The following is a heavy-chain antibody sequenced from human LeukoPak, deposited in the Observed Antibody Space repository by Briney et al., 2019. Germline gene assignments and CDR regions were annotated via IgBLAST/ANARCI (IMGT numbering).Heavy chain of an antibody. V-gene: IGHV2-26*01. J-gene: IGHJ2*01. CDR1: WFSLTNATMG. CDR2: IFSNDEK. D-gene: IGHD2-21*02. Sequence: SGPVLAKPTEPLTLTVTVSWFSLTNATMGVSWIRQPPGKALEWLAHIFSNDEKSYNTSLKTRLTISKDTSRNQVVLTMYNMDPVDTATYYCARIRHLCMGDSILRYWYFDLWGRGTLVTVSS. CDR3: ARIRHLCMGDSILRYWYFDL.